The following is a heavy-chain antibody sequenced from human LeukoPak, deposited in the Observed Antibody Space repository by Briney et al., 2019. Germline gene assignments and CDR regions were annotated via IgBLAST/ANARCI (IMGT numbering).Heavy chain of an antibody. D-gene: IGHD2-2*01. CDR2: IYHSGST. CDR1: GGSISSNNW. CDR3: ARISSVIPAAPGWFDP. V-gene: IGHV4-4*02. Sequence: SETLSLTCAVSGGSISSNNWWSWVRQPPGEGLEWSGEIYHSGSTNYNPSLKSRVTISVDKSKNQFSLKLSSVIAADTAVYYCARISSVIPAAPGWFDPWGQGTLVTVSS. J-gene: IGHJ5*02.